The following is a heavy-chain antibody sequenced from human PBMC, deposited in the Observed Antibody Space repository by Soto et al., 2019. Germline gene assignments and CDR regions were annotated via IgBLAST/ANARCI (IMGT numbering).Heavy chain of an antibody. CDR2: IYYSGST. V-gene: IGHV4-61*01. CDR3: ARAHYDFWSGYFYWFDP. D-gene: IGHD3-3*01. Sequence: ETLSLTCTVSGGSVSSGSYYWSWIRQPPGKGLEWIGYIYYSGSTNYKTSLKSRVTISVDTSKKQIYLKLSSVTAADTAVYYCARAHYDFWSGYFYWFDPWGQGTLVTVS. J-gene: IGHJ5*02. CDR1: GGSVSSGSYY.